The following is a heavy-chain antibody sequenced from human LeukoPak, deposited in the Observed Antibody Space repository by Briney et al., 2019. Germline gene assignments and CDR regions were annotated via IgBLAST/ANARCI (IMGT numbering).Heavy chain of an antibody. CDR3: AREQDYGDYVPFDY. J-gene: IGHJ4*02. D-gene: IGHD4-17*01. V-gene: IGHV1-69*01. CDR1: GGTFSSYA. CDR2: IIPIFGTA. Sequence: ASVKVSCKASGGTFSSYAISWVRQAPGQGLEWMGGIIPIFGTANYAQKFQGRVTITADESTSTAYMELSSLRSEDTAVYYCAREQDYGDYVPFDYWGQGTLVTVPS.